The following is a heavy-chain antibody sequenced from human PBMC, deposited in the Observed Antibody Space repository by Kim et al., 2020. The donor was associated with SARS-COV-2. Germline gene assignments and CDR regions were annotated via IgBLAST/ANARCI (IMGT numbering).Heavy chain of an antibody. CDR2: TSIYNGHA. CDR3: AREPTGEGWSFYHHGRDV. V-gene: IGHV1-18*04. CDR1: GYNFISYG. J-gene: IGHJ6*01. D-gene: IGHD1-26*01. Sequence: ASVKVSCKASGYNFISYGISWVRQAPGQGLEWMGWTSIYNGHANYAQELRDRVTVTIDPSTTIVYMELRSLRSDDTAIYYCAREPTGEGWSFYHHGRDVWRGGPTVPVSS.